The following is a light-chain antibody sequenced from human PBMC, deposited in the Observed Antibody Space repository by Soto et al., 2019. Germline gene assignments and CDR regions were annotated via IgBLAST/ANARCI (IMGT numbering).Light chain of an antibody. CDR2: GVS. CDR1: SSDVGSYNY. J-gene: IGLJ1*01. CDR3: SSHTTTSSALQV. V-gene: IGLV2-14*01. Sequence: QSALTQPPSASGSPGQSVTISCTGTSSDVGSYNYVSWYQQHPGKAPKLMLYGVSNRPSGVSNRFSGSKSGNTASLTISGLQAEDEADYYCSSHTTTSSALQVFGTGTKVTVL.